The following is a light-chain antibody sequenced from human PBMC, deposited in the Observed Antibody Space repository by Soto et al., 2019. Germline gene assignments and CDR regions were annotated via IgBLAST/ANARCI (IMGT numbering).Light chain of an antibody. V-gene: IGKV1-9*01. Sequence: DIQLAQSPCTRSASVGDRGTITCRASQGISNYLAWYQQKPGKVPKLLIYGASTLQSGVPSRFSGSGSGTDFTLTINRLQAEDFATYYCQQTRSYPSTFGGGTKVDIK. J-gene: IGKJ4*01. CDR2: GAS. CDR1: QGISNY. CDR3: QQTRSYPST.